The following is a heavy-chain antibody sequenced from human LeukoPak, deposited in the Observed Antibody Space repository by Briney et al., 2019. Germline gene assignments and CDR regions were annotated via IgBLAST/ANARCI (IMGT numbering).Heavy chain of an antibody. J-gene: IGHJ4*02. V-gene: IGHV1-18*01. Sequence: ASVKVSCKTSGYTFTYYVISWVRQAPAQGLAWMGWINAYNGNTNEAHKFQGRVTMTTDTSTSTAYMELRSVRSDDTAVYYCARGEKPYDYWGQGTLVSVSS. D-gene: IGHD1-26*01. CDR1: GYTFTYYV. CDR3: ARGEKPYDY. CDR2: INAYNGNT.